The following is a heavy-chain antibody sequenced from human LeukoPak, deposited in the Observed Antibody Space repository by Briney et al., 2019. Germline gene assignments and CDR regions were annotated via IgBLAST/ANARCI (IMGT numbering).Heavy chain of an antibody. D-gene: IGHD6-19*01. J-gene: IGHJ4*02. V-gene: IGHV3-23*01. Sequence: GGSLRLSCAASGFPFSTYDMTWVRQAPGKGLEWVSAISGSGGSTYYADSVKGRFTISRDNSKNTLYLQMNSLRAEDTAVYYCAYLTSGWYYFDYWGQGTLVTVSS. CDR3: AYLTSGWYYFDY. CDR1: GFPFSTYD. CDR2: ISGSGGST.